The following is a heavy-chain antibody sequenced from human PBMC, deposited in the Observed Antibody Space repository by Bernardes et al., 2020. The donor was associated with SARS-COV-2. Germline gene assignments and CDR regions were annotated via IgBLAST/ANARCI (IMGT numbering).Heavy chain of an antibody. Sequence: ETLSLTCAVSDDAISSVSFYWSWVLQAPGKGLEWVSAISGSGGSTYYADSVKGRFTISRDNSKNTLYLQMNSLRAEDTAVYYCAKVPRAYYDSSGYYHEYYYFDYWGQGTLVTVSS. J-gene: IGHJ4*02. D-gene: IGHD3-22*01. V-gene: IGHV3-23*01. CDR1: DDAISSVS. CDR2: ISGSGGST. CDR3: AKVPRAYYDSSGYYHEYYYFDY.